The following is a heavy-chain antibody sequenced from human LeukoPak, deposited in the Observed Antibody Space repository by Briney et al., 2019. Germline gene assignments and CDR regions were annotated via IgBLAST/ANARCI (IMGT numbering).Heavy chain of an antibody. D-gene: IGHD5-24*01. Sequence: PSETLSLTCAGYGGSFSGYYWSWIRQPPGKGLEWIGEINHSGSTNYNPSLKSRVTISVDTSKNQFSLKLSSVTAADTAVYYCARMAYYYYGMDVWGQGTTVTVSS. J-gene: IGHJ6*02. CDR3: ARMAYYYYGMDV. CDR2: INHSGST. CDR1: GGSFSGYY. V-gene: IGHV4-34*01.